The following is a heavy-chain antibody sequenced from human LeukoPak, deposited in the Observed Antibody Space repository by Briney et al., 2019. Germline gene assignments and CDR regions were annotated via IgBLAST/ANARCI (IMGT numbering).Heavy chain of an antibody. D-gene: IGHD2-2*01. CDR1: GASISGSNYY. J-gene: IGHJ6*02. V-gene: IGHV4-30-4*01. CDR3: ARLTQGWVCSSTGCSSDV. CDR2: IYHSGYT. Sequence: SQTLSLTCTVSGASISGSNYYWRWIRQPPGKGLEWIGYIYHSGYTHYNPSLNSRLAISVDTSKNQFSLKLTSVTVADTAVYYCARLTQGWVCSSTGCSSDVWGQGTTVTVSS.